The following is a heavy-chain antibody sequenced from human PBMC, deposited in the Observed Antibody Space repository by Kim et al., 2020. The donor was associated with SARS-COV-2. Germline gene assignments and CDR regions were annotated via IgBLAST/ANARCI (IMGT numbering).Heavy chain of an antibody. D-gene: IGHD6-6*01. J-gene: IGHJ5*02. Sequence: SVKVSCKASGGTFSSYAISWVRQAPGQGLEWMGGIIPIFGPATYAQKFKGRVTITADESTSIAYMELSSLRSEDTAIYYCGKERRISARPAGAIDPWGQGTLVTVSS. CDR2: IIPIFGPA. CDR1: GGTFSSYA. V-gene: IGHV1-69*13. CDR3: GKERRISARPAGAIDP.